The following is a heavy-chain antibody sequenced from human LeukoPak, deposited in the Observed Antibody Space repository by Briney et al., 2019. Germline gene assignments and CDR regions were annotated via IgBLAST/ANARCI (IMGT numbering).Heavy chain of an antibody. V-gene: IGHV1-18*01. J-gene: IGHJ6*02. CDR2: ISAYNGNT. Sequence: ASVKVSCKASGYTFTSYGISWVRQAPGQGLEWMGWISAYNGNTNYAQKLQGRVTMTTDTSTSTAYMELRSLRSDDTAVYYCARDTQIAVAGTWYYYYGMDVWGQGTTVTVSS. CDR1: GYTFTSYG. CDR3: ARDTQIAVAGTWYYYYGMDV. D-gene: IGHD6-19*01.